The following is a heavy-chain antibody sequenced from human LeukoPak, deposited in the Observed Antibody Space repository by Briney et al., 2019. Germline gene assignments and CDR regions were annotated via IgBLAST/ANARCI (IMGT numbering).Heavy chain of an antibody. CDR2: IYYSGST. V-gene: IGHV4-59*01. D-gene: IGHD2-21*02. Sequence: SETLSLTCTVSGGSISSYYWSWIRQPPGKGLEGIGYIYYSGSTNYNPSLKSRVTISVDTSKNQFSLKLSSVTAADTAVYYCAREWDCGGDCYSFDYWGQGTLVTVSS. CDR3: AREWDCGGDCYSFDY. J-gene: IGHJ4*02. CDR1: GGSISSYY.